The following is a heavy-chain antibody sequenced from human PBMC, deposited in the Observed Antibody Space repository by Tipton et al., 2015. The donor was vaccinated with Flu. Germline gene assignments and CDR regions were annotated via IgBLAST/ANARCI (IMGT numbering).Heavy chain of an antibody. Sequence: QLVQSGAEVKKPGASVKVSCKASGYTFTTYDINWVRQATGQGLEWMGWLNPNSNDTGYAQKFQGRVTMTSNTSLRTAYLELSSLISEDTAVYYCGRLDVYNSIDYWGHGTLVTVSS. CDR3: GRLDVYNSIDY. V-gene: IGHV1-8*01. D-gene: IGHD5-24*01. CDR1: GYTFTTYD. CDR2: LNPNSNDT. J-gene: IGHJ4*01.